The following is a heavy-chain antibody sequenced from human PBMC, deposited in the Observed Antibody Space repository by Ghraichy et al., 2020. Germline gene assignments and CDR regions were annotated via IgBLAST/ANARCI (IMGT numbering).Heavy chain of an antibody. V-gene: IGHV3-48*02. D-gene: IGHD3-3*01. Sequence: GESLNISCAASGFPFNRYSMNWVRQAPGKGLEWLSYISSSGDISYYADSVRGRFTISRDNGKYSLYLQMSSLRDEDTAVYYCARAEGFLYAYGLDVWGQGTTVIVS. J-gene: IGHJ6*02. CDR3: ARAEGFLYAYGLDV. CDR1: GFPFNRYS. CDR2: ISSSGDIS.